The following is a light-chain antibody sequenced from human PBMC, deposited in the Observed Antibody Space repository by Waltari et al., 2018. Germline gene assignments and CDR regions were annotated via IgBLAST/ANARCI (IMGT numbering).Light chain of an antibody. CDR1: QDISNT. Sequence: IQMTQSPSSLSASVGDRVTITCQASQDISNTLNWYQQKPGKAPKLLISYASTLERGVPLRFSGSGSGTSFTFISSSLQPEDIAIYFCQQYDDFPLTFGGGTKIEIK. J-gene: IGKJ4*01. CDR2: YAS. V-gene: IGKV1-33*01. CDR3: QQYDDFPLT.